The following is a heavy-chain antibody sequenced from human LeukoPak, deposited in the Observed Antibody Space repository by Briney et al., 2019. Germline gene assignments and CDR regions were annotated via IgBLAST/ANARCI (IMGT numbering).Heavy chain of an antibody. Sequence: GESLKISCKGFGYSFTSYWIGWVRQMPGKGLEWMGIIYPGDSGTRYSPSFQGQVTISADKSVSTAYLQWSSLKASDTAMYYCARQSTMTAPQLAYYYGMDVWGQGTTVTVSS. J-gene: IGHJ6*02. D-gene: IGHD3-22*01. CDR1: GYSFTSYW. CDR2: IYPGDSGT. V-gene: IGHV5-51*01. CDR3: ARQSTMTAPQLAYYYGMDV.